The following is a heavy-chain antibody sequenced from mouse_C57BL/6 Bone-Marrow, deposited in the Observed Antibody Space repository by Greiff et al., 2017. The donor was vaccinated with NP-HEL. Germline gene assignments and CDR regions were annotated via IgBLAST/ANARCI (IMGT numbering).Heavy chain of an antibody. CDR2: IHPNSGST. Sequence: VQLQQPGAELVKPGASVKLSCKASGYTFTSYWMHWVKQRPGQGLEWIGMIHPNSGSTNYNEKFKSKATLTVDKSSSTAYMQLSSLTSEDSAVYYCARSETGTDWYFDVWGTETTVTVSS. J-gene: IGHJ1*03. CDR3: ARSETGTDWYFDV. V-gene: IGHV1-64*01. CDR1: GYTFTSYW. D-gene: IGHD4-1*01.